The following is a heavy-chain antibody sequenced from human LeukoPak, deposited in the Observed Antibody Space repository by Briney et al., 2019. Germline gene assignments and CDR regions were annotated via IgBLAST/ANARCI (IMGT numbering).Heavy chain of an antibody. V-gene: IGHV3-48*01. CDR2: ISSSSSTI. CDR3: ASVTGYCSSTSCYDYFDY. J-gene: IGHJ4*02. D-gene: IGHD2-2*01. CDR1: GFTFSSYS. Sequence: PGGSLRLSCAASGFTFSSYSMNWVRQAPGKGLEWVSYISSSSSTIYYADSVKGRFTISRDNAKNSLYLQMNSLRAEDTAVYYCASVTGYCSSTSCYDYFDYWGQGTLVTVSS.